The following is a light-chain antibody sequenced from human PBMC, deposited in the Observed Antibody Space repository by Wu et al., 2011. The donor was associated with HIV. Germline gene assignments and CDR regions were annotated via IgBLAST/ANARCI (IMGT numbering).Light chain of an antibody. J-gene: IGKJ5*01. Sequence: ETVLTQSPATLSLSPGERGTLSCRASQSVSTNLAWYQQKPGQAPRLLMYDASSRATGIPARFSGSGSGTDFTLSISSLEPEDFAVYYCQQRSNWLITFGQGTRLEIK. CDR3: QQRSNWLIT. CDR2: DAS. CDR1: QSVSTN. V-gene: IGKV3-11*01.